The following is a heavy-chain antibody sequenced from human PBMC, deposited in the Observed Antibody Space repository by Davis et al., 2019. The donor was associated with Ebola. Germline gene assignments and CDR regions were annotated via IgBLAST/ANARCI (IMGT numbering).Heavy chain of an antibody. CDR2: ISGSGGST. CDR3: AKAVRTWGPYYMDV. Sequence: GESLKISCAASGFTFSDYYMSWVRQAPGKGLEWVSAISGSGGSTYYADSVTGRFTISRDNSKNTLYLQMNSLRAEDTAVYYCAKAVRTWGPYYMDVWGKGTTVTVSS. D-gene: IGHD7-27*01. J-gene: IGHJ6*03. V-gene: IGHV3-23*01. CDR1: GFTFSDYY.